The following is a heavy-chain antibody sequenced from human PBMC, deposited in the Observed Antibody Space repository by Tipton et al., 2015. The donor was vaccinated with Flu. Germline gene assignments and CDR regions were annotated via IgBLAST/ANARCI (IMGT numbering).Heavy chain of an antibody. V-gene: IGHV4-31*01. J-gene: IGHJ5*02. Sequence: TLSLTCSVSGDSINSGGAYWSWIRQHPGRGLEWIGGIYYSGSTYYNWSLESQSSMSVDTSKNQFSLRLVSMTATDTAVYYCARRDYSNYVSEPKNWFDPWGQGILVTVSS. CDR2: IYYSGST. CDR3: ARRDYSNYVSEPKNWFDP. CDR1: GDSINSGGAY. D-gene: IGHD4-11*01.